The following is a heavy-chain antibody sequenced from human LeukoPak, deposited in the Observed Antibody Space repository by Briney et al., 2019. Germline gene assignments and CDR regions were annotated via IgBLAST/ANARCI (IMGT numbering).Heavy chain of an antibody. D-gene: IGHD3-9*01. CDR3: AKDYDILTGYDRALFDY. Sequence: GGSLRLSCAASGFTFSSYGMHWVRQAPGKGLEWVAFIRYDGSNKYYADSVKGRFTISRDNSKNTLYLQMNSLRAEDTAVYYCAKDYDILTGYDRALFDYWGQGTLVTVSS. CDR1: GFTFSSYG. V-gene: IGHV3-30*02. J-gene: IGHJ4*02. CDR2: IRYDGSNK.